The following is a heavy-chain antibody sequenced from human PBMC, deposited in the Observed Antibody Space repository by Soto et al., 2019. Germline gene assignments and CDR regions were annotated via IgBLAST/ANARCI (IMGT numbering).Heavy chain of an antibody. CDR2: INPSGGST. CDR3: ARPPFPGCLNAVCYPLDY. J-gene: IGHJ4*02. V-gene: IGHV1-46*02. Sequence: QVQLVQSGAEVKKPGASVKVSCRASGYTFKDYYLHWVRQAPGQGLEWMGVINPSGGSTSYAQKFQSRVTMTRDTSTTTVYMEVSSLKSEDTAVYYCARPPFPGCLNAVCYPLDYWGQGTLVTVSS. CDR1: GYTFKDYY. D-gene: IGHD2-8*01.